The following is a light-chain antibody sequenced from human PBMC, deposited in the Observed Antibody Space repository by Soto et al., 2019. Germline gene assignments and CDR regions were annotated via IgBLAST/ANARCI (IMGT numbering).Light chain of an antibody. CDR1: QSVRSNC. J-gene: IGKJ1*01. CDR2: GAS. Sequence: IVLTQSPGTLSLSPGERATLSCRASQSVRSNCLAWYQQKPGQAPRLLIYGASSRATGIPDRFSGSGSGTDFSLTISRLEPEDFAVYYCQKYGSSPQTFGQGTKVDIK. CDR3: QKYGSSPQT. V-gene: IGKV3-20*01.